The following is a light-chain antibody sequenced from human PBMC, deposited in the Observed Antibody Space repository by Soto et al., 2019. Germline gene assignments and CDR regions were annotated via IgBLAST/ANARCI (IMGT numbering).Light chain of an antibody. CDR1: QNINNW. J-gene: IGKJ1*01. V-gene: IGKV1-5*01. Sequence: DIQMTQSPSTLSAXXXXXXTITCRASQNINNWIAWYQQKPGKAPKFLIYDASTLESGVPSRFSGSGFGTEFSLTISSLQPDDFGSYYCQHMRTFGQGTKVDIK. CDR2: DAS. CDR3: QHMRT.